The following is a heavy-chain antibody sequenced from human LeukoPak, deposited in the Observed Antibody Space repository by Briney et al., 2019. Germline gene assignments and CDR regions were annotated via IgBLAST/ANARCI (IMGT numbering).Heavy chain of an antibody. CDR1: GYTFTGYY. CDR2: INPNSGGT. J-gene: IGHJ5*02. Sequence: GASVKVSCKASGYTFTGYYMHWVRQAPGQGLEWMGWINPNSGGTNYAQKFQGRVTMTRDTSISTAYMELSRLRSDDTAVYYCARTVATPTDSSGYHIWFDPWGQGTLVTVSS. V-gene: IGHV1-2*02. D-gene: IGHD3-22*01. CDR3: ARTVATPTDSSGYHIWFDP.